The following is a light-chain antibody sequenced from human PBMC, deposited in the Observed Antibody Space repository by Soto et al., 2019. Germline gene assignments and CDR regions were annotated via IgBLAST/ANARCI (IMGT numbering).Light chain of an antibody. CDR1: QSVRNNY. Sequence: EIVLTQSPGTLSLSPGEGASLSCRASQSVRNNYLAWYQQKPGQAPRVLIYDASSRATGIPDRFSGSGSGTDFTFTISRLESEDFGVDYCQRYGSSPPHTFGQGTGLEIK. V-gene: IGKV3-20*01. CDR2: DAS. J-gene: IGKJ2*01. CDR3: QRYGSSPPHT.